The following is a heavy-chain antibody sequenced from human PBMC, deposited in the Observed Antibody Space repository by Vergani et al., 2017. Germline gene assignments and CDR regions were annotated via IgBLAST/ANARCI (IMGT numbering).Heavy chain of an antibody. Sequence: EVQLVESGGGLVKPGGSLRLSCAASGFTFSSYSMNWVRQAPGKGLEWVSSISSSSSYIYYADSVKGRFTISRDNSKNTLYLQMNSLRAEDTAVYYCARDYPTIRRGSSWSLDYWGQGTLVTVSS. CDR2: ISSSSSYI. J-gene: IGHJ4*02. V-gene: IGHV3-21*01. CDR3: ARDYPTIRRGSSWSLDY. D-gene: IGHD6-13*01. CDR1: GFTFSSYS.